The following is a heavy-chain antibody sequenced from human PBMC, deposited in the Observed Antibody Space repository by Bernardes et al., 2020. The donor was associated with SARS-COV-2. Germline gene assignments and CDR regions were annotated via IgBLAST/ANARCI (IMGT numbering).Heavy chain of an antibody. CDR3: SRQRSGAAAGSYYYYYMDV. CDR2: LYYRGPT. D-gene: IGHD2-15*01. V-gene: IGHV4-59*08. J-gene: IGHJ6*03. Sequence: PPGKGLEWIGYLYYRGPTNYNPSLKSRVTISVDTSKNPFSLKLSSVTAADTAVYYCSRQRSGAAAGSYYYYYMDVWGKGTTVTVSS.